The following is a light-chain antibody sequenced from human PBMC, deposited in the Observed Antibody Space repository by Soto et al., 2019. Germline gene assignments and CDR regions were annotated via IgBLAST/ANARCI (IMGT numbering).Light chain of an antibody. CDR2: GAS. Sequence: EIVLTQSPATLSVSPSERTTLXGRASQSVSRILAWYQQKPGQAPRLLIYGASTRATGIPVRFSGSGSGTEFTLTISSLQSEDFAVYYCQQYDKWPPTFGQGTKVDI. J-gene: IGKJ1*01. V-gene: IGKV3-15*01. CDR3: QQYDKWPPT. CDR1: QSVSRI.